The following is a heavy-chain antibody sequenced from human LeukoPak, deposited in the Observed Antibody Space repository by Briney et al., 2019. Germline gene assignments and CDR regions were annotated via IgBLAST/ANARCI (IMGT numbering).Heavy chain of an antibody. Sequence: SETLSLTCSVSGDSISTSSYYWGWIRQPPGKGLEWIGTIYYSGSTYYNPSLTSRVTISVDTSKNQFSLKLSSVTAADTAVYYCARDFRGYYGSGSYSNYFDYWGQGTLVTVSS. CDR2: IYYSGST. CDR3: ARDFRGYYGSGSYSNYFDY. CDR1: GDSISTSSYY. V-gene: IGHV4-39*02. J-gene: IGHJ4*02. D-gene: IGHD3-10*01.